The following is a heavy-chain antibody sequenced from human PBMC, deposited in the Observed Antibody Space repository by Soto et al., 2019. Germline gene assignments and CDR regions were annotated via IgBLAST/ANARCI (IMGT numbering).Heavy chain of an antibody. CDR3: ARGGYGVPYDAFDI. Sequence: QVQLVQSGAEVKKPGASVKVSCKASGYTFTGYYMHWVRQAPGQGLEWMGWINPNSGGTNYAQKFQGWVTRPRDPSISTAYRELSRLRSDDTAVYYCARGGYGVPYDAFDIWGQGTMVTVSS. V-gene: IGHV1-2*04. CDR1: GYTFTGYY. D-gene: IGHD1-1*01. J-gene: IGHJ3*02. CDR2: INPNSGGT.